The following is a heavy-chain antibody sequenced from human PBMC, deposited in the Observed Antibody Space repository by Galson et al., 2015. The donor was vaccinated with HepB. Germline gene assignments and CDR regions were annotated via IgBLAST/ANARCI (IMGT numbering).Heavy chain of an antibody. CDR2: IVVGSGNT. CDR1: GFTFTSSA. J-gene: IGHJ4*02. V-gene: IGHV1-58*01. CDR3: AAGPSYDSSGYPNGLTPY. D-gene: IGHD3-22*01. Sequence: SVKVSCKASGFTFTSSAVQWVRQARGQRLEWIGWIVVGSGNTNYAQKFQERVTITRDMSTSTAYMELSSLRSEDTAVYYCAAGPSYDSSGYPNGLTPYWGQGTLVTVSS.